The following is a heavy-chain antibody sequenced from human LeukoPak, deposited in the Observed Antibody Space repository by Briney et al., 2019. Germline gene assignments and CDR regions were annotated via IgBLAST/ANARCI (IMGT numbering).Heavy chain of an antibody. J-gene: IGHJ4*02. D-gene: IGHD3-22*01. CDR1: GYTLTELS. CDR3: ATSPSPYYYDSSGYYYD. CDR2: FDPEDGET. Sequence: ASVKVSCKVSGYTLTELSMHWVRRAPGKGLEWRGGFDPEDGETIYAQKFQGRGTMTEDTSTDTAYMELSSLRSEDTAVYYCATSPSPYYYDSSGYYYDWGQGTLVTVSS. V-gene: IGHV1-24*01.